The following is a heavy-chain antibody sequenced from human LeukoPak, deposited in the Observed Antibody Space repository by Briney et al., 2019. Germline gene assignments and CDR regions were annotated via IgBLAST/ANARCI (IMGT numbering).Heavy chain of an antibody. D-gene: IGHD3-10*01. V-gene: IGHV4-39*07. CDR1: GSSISNYY. J-gene: IGHJ6*03. Sequence: SETLSLTCTVSGSSISNYYWGWIRQAPGKGLEWIGSIYYSGNTYYNSSLKSRVTISVDTSKNQFSLKLSSVTAADTAVYYCARAPRVRGVMVYYYYYMDVWGKGTTVTVSS. CDR2: IYYSGNT. CDR3: ARAPRVRGVMVYYYYYMDV.